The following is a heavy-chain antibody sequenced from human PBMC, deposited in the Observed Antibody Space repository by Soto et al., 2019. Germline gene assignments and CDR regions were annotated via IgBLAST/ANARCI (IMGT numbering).Heavy chain of an antibody. CDR1: GGSISSGGYS. D-gene: IGHD2-15*01. CDR2: IYHSGRT. Sequence: QLQLQESGSGLVKPSQTLSLTCAVSGGSISSGGYSWSWIRQPPGKGLDWIGYIYHSGRTYYNPSLKSRVTISVDRANNQFSLKLSSVTAADTAVYYCARGIQDIVVVVASPSGPNNWFDPWGQGTLVTVTS. CDR3: ARGIQDIVVVVASPSGPNNWFDP. V-gene: IGHV4-30-2*01. J-gene: IGHJ5*02.